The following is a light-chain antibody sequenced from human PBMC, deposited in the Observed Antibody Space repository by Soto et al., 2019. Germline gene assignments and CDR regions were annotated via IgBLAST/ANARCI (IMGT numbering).Light chain of an antibody. CDR2: EAT. CDR3: CSYAGISSFYV. V-gene: IGLV2-23*01. Sequence: QSALTQPASVSGSPGQSITASCNGTSSDVGNYNLVSWYQQYPGKAPKLMIYEATKRPSGVSNRFSASKSGNTASLTISGLQADDEADYYCCSYAGISSFYVFGTGTKLTVL. CDR1: SSDVGNYNL. J-gene: IGLJ1*01.